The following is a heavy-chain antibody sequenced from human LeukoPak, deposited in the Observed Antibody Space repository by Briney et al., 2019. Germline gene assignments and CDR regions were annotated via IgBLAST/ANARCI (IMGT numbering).Heavy chain of an antibody. CDR3: ARARPLVATKRGDLNY. J-gene: IGHJ4*02. V-gene: IGHV1-2*02. Sequence: GASVKVSCKASGYTFTGYYMHWVRQAPGQGLEWMGWINPNSGGTNYAQKLQGRVTMTRDTSISTAYMELSRLRSDDTAVYYCARARPLVATKRGDLNYWGQGTLVTVSS. CDR1: GYTFTGYY. CDR2: INPNSGGT. D-gene: IGHD5-12*01.